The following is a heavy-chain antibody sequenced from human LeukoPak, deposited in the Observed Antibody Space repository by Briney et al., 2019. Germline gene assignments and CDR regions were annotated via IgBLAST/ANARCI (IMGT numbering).Heavy chain of an antibody. D-gene: IGHD5-18*01. Sequence: GGSLRLSCAASGFTFDDYGMSWVRRAPGKGLEWVSSIGSSGSYIYYADSLTGRFTISRDNAKNSLYLQMNSLRAEDTAMYYCARRATTERGHSYGLDFWGQGTLVTVSS. V-gene: IGHV3-21*01. CDR2: IGSSGSYI. J-gene: IGHJ4*02. CDR1: GFTFDDYG. CDR3: ARRATTERGHSYGLDF.